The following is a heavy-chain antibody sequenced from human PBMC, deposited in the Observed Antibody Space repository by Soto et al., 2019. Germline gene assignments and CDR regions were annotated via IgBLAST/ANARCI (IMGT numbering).Heavy chain of an antibody. CDR2: INHSGST. CDR1: GGSFSGYY. J-gene: IGHJ4*02. D-gene: IGHD3-3*01. Sequence: SETLSLTCAVYGGSFSGYYWSWIRQPPGKGLEWIGEINHSGSTNYNPSLKSRVTISVDTSKNQFSLKLSSVTAADTAVYYCARGNTIFGVVIIKNYFDYWGQGTLVTVSS. V-gene: IGHV4-34*01. CDR3: ARGNTIFGVVIIKNYFDY.